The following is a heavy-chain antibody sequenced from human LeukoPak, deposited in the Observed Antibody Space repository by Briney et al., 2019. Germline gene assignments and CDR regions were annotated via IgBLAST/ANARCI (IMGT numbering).Heavy chain of an antibody. CDR3: TRTRWTSGYYFDY. CDR1: GFTCNNYA. V-gene: IGHV3-23*01. Sequence: GGSLRLSCAASGFTCNNYAMGWVRQAPGKGLEWVSAISGSGSSTYYTDSVKGRFTISRDNSKNTLFLQMNSLRVEDTAVYYCTRTRWTSGYYFDYWGQGTLVTVSS. D-gene: IGHD3-22*01. CDR2: ISGSGSST. J-gene: IGHJ4*02.